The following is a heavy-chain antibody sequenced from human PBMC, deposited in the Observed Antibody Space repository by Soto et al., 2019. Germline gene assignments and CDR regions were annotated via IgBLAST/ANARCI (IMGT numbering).Heavy chain of an antibody. D-gene: IGHD2-21*02. J-gene: IGHJ6*02. CDR2: IYWDDDR. CDR3: VHTRCGGDCLRSYSSHYYYGMDV. Sequence: HITLKESGPTLVKPTQTLTLTCTFSGFSLSTGGLAVGWVRQPPGKALEWLARIYWDDDRRYRSSLKSKLTVVQDNSSHQVVLIMPNMDPLEAGTYYCVHTRCGGDCLRSYSSHYYYGMDVWGQGTTVTFSS. CDR1: GFSLSTGGLA. V-gene: IGHV2-5*02.